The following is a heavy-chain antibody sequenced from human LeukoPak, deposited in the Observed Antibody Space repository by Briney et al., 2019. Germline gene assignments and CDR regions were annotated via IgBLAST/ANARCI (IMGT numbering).Heavy chain of an antibody. J-gene: IGHJ4*02. CDR1: GFTFSSYG. D-gene: IGHD3-22*01. CDR3: AKKGTDYYDSSGYYYFDY. V-gene: IGHV3-23*01. CDR2: ISGSGGST. Sequence: GGTLRLSCAASGFTFSSYGMSWVRQAPGKGLEWVSAISGSGGSTYYADSVKGRFTISRDNSKNTLYLQMNSLRAEDTAVYYGAKKGTDYYDSSGYYYFDYWGQGTLVTVSS.